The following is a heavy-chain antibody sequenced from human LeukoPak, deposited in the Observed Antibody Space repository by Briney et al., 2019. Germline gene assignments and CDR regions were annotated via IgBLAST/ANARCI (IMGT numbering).Heavy chain of an antibody. CDR1: GFTFSSYA. Sequence: GGSLRLSCAASGFTFSSYAMSWVRQAPGKGLEWVSYISSSSSTIYYADSVKGRFTISRDNAKNSLYLQMNSLRAEDTAVYYCASSPRGYSYGVGYYYYMDVWGKGTTVTVSS. D-gene: IGHD5-18*01. V-gene: IGHV3-48*01. CDR3: ASSPRGYSYGVGYYYYMDV. J-gene: IGHJ6*03. CDR2: ISSSSSTI.